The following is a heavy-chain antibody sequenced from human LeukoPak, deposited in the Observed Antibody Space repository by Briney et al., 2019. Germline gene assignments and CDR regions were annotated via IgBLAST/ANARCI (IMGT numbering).Heavy chain of an antibody. CDR2: ISSSSSHM. V-gene: IGHV3-21*01. CDR3: ARDSGLLPIVTYYFDS. CDR1: GFTFSSYA. Sequence: GGSLRLSCAASGFTFSSYAMSWVRQAPGKGLEWVSSISSSSSHMYYADSMRGRFTISRDSAQNSLYLQMNGLKAEDTAVYYCARDSGLLPIVTYYFDSWGQGTLVAVSS. D-gene: IGHD3-22*01. J-gene: IGHJ4*02.